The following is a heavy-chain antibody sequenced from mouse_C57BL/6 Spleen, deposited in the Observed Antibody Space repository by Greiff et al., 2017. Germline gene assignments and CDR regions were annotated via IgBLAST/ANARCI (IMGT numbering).Heavy chain of an antibody. V-gene: IGHV1-42*01. J-gene: IGHJ4*01. CDR3: ARRDDY. Sequence: EVQLQQSGPELVKPGASVKISCKASGYSFTGYYMNWVKQSPEKSLEWIGEINPSTGGTTYNQKFKAKATLTVDKSSSTAYMQLKSLTSEDSAVYYCARRDDYWGQGTSVTGSS. CDR1: GYSFTGYY. CDR2: INPSTGGT.